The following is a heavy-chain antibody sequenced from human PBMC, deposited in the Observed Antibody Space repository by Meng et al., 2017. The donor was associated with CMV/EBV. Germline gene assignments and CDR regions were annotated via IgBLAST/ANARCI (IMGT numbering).Heavy chain of an antibody. D-gene: IGHD1-1*01. CDR3: ARDSLEPTGVGFDF. CDR2: TRNKANSYTT. Sequence: GGSLRLSCAASGFTFTDHYMDWVRQAPGKGLEWVGRTRNKANSYTTEYAASVKGRFTISRDDSINSLYLQMNSLKTEDTAVYYCARDSLEPTGVGFDFWGQGTLVTVSS. V-gene: IGHV3-72*01. J-gene: IGHJ4*02. CDR1: GFTFTDHY.